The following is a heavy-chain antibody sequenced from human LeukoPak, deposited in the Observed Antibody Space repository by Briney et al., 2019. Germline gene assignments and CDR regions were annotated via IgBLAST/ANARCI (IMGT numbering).Heavy chain of an antibody. CDR3: ARKFGGNSEFDY. J-gene: IGHJ4*02. V-gene: IGHV5-51*01. Sequence: GESLKTSWKCSGYSFTNYWSDWVRQMPWKRQEMKGIIYPGDSVFRSSLSFQGQVTISADKSLSTAYLQWSSLKALGTAMYYCARKFGGNSEFDYWGQGTLVTV. CDR1: GYSFTNYW. CDR2: IYPGDSVF. D-gene: IGHD4-23*01.